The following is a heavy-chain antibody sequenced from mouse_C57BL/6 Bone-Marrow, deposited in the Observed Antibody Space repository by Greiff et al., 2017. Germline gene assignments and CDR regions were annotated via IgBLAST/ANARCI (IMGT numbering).Heavy chain of an antibody. Sequence: VQLKQPGAELVMPGASVKLSCKASGYTFTGYWMHWVKQRPGQGLEWIGEIDPSDSYTNYNQKFKGKSTLTVDKSSSTAYMQLSSLTSEDSAVYYCARVDDYDFDYWGQGTTLTVSS. CDR3: ARVDDYDFDY. CDR1: GYTFTGYW. D-gene: IGHD2-4*01. J-gene: IGHJ2*01. CDR2: IDPSDSYT. V-gene: IGHV1-69*01.